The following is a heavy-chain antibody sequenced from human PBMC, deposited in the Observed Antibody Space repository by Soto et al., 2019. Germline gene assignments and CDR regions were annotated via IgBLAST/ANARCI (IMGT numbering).Heavy chain of an antibody. Sequence: QVQLVQSGAEVKKPGASVKVSCKASGYTFSGYYMHWVRQAPGQGLEWMGWINTLSGDTSFPQKFQGRLAMTRDTSIDTAFMEVSRLTSDDSAIYYCARSLLNVILPLAYWGQGTLVSVSS. CDR3: ARSLLNVILPLAY. J-gene: IGHJ4*02. CDR2: INTLSGDT. V-gene: IGHV1-2*02. D-gene: IGHD3-3*02. CDR1: GYTFSGYY.